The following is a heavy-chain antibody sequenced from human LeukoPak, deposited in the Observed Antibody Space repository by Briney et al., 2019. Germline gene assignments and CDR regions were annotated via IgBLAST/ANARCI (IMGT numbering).Heavy chain of an antibody. D-gene: IGHD3-9*01. V-gene: IGHV4-34*01. J-gene: IGHJ3*02. CDR1: GGSFSGYY. CDR2: INHSGST. CDR3: AIGNVRYFLPGAFDI. Sequence: SETLSLTCAVYGGSFSGYYWSWIRQPPGKGLEWIGEINHSGSTNYNPSLKSRVTISVDTSKNQFSLKLSSVTAADTAVYYCAIGNVRYFLPGAFDIWGQGTMVTVSS.